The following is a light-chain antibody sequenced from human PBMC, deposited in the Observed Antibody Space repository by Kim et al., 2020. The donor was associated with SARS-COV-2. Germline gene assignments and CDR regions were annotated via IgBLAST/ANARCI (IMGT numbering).Light chain of an antibody. CDR3: SSYAGRNNMV. V-gene: IGLV2-8*01. Sequence: QSALTQPPSASGSPGQSVTISCTGTSSDVGGYNYVSWYQKYPGKAPKLMIYNVNKWPSGVPDRFSGSKSGNTASLTVSGLQAEDEADYYCSSYAGRNNMVFGGGTQLTVL. CDR2: NVN. J-gene: IGLJ3*02. CDR1: SSDVGGYNY.